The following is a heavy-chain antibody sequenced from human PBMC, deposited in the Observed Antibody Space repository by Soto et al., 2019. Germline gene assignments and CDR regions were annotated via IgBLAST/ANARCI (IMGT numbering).Heavy chain of an antibody. CDR3: AKESFHDIVATIYDN. D-gene: IGHD5-12*01. V-gene: IGHV3-23*01. J-gene: IGHJ4*02. CDR1: GFTFSSYA. CDR2: ISGSGGST. Sequence: GGSLRLSCAASGFTFSSYAMSWVRQAPGKGLEWVSAISGSGGSTYYADSVKGRFTISRDNSKNTLYLQMNSLRAEDTAVYYWAKESFHDIVATIYDNWGQGTLVTVSS.